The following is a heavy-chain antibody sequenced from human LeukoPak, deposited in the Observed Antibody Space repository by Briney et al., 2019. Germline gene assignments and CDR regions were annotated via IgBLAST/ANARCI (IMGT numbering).Heavy chain of an antibody. V-gene: IGHV3-33*06. J-gene: IGHJ3*02. CDR1: GFTFSSYG. Sequence: GGSLRLSCAASGFTFSSYGMHWVRQAPGKGLEWVAVIWYEGSNKYYADSVKGRFTISRDNSKNTLYLQMNSLRAEDTAVYYCAKDRDIYYDSSGYRQNDAFDIWGQGTMVTVSS. CDR2: IWYEGSNK. D-gene: IGHD3-22*01. CDR3: AKDRDIYYDSSGYRQNDAFDI.